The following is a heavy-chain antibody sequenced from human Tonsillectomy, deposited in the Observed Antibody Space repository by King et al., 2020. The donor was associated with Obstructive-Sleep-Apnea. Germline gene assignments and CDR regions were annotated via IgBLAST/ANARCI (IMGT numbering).Heavy chain of an antibody. J-gene: IGHJ4*02. Sequence: QLQESGPGLVKPSETLSLTCTVSGGSISNYYWSWIRQPPGKGLEWIGYVSYSGSTNYNPSLKSPVTISVDTSKNHFSLKLSSVTAADTAVYYCARDSSIFYYFDYWGQGTLVTISS. CDR1: GGSISNYY. V-gene: IGHV4-59*01. CDR2: VSYSGST. D-gene: IGHD6-6*01. CDR3: ARDSSIFYYFDY.